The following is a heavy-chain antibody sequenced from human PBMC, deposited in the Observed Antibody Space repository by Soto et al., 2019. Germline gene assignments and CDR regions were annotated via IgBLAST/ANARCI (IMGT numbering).Heavy chain of an antibody. V-gene: IGHV3-74*01. CDR1: GFTFSNYW. CDR2: MNSDGSNT. J-gene: IGHJ4*02. D-gene: IGHD2-15*01. CDR3: ATNRGGGRSGPTPY. Sequence: EVQLVESGGALVQPGGSLRLSCAASGFTFSNYWMHWVRQAPGKGLVWISRMNSDGSNTVYADAVKGRFTISRDNAKNTIYRKMKSLKVEHTPVYDCATNRGGGRSGPTPYWGKGPLVTVSS.